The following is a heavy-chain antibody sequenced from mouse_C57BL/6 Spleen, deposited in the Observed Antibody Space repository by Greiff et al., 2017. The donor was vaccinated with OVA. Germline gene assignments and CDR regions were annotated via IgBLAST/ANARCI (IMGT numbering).Heavy chain of an antibody. CDR3: ACITTVVDWYFDV. Sequence: VQLQQPGAELVKPGASVKLSCTASGFNIKDYYMHWVKQRTEQGLEWIGRIDPADGEPKYAPKFQGKATITADTSSNTAYLQLSSLTSEDTAVYYCACITTVVDWYFDVWGTGTTVTVSS. D-gene: IGHD1-1*01. CDR1: GFNIKDYY. J-gene: IGHJ1*03. V-gene: IGHV14-2*01. CDR2: IDPADGEP.